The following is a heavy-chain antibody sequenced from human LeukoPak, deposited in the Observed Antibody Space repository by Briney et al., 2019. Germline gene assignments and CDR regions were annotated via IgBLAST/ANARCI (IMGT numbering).Heavy chain of an antibody. V-gene: IGHV4-59*01. J-gene: IGHJ6*02. CDR3: AREDPQTTVPEGMDV. CDR1: GGSISYYY. Sequence: SETLSLTCTVSGGSISYYYWNWIRQSPGKGLEWIGYIYYSGTTNYNPSLKSRVTISVDTSKNQFSLQLRSVTAADTAVYYCAREDPQTTVPEGMDVWGQGTTVTVSS. CDR2: IYYSGTT. D-gene: IGHD4-17*01.